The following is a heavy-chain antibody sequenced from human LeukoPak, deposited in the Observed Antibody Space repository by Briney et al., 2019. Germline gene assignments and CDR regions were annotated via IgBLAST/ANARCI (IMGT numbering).Heavy chain of an antibody. Sequence: SETLSLTCTISGGSISSGSYYWSWIRQPAGKGLEWIGRIYTSGSTNYNPSLKSRVTISVDTSKNQFSLKLSSVTAADTAVYYCAREVTSGYNWFDPWGQGTLVTVSS. J-gene: IGHJ5*02. D-gene: IGHD1-26*01. V-gene: IGHV4-61*02. CDR1: GGSISSGSYY. CDR3: AREVTSGYNWFDP. CDR2: IYTSGST.